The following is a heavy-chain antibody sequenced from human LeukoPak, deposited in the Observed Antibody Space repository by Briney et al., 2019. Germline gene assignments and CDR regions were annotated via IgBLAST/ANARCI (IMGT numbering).Heavy chain of an antibody. V-gene: IGHV3-53*04. CDR3: AREVMAKRRAFDI. CDR1: GFTASSNY. J-gene: IGHJ3*02. Sequence: PGGSLRLSCAASGFTASSNYMSWVRQAPGKGLEWVSVIYSDDRTYHADSVKGRFTISRHTSKKTLYLQMNSLRAEDTAVYYCAREVMAKRRAFDIWGQGTVVTVSS. D-gene: IGHD2-8*01. CDR2: IYSDDRT.